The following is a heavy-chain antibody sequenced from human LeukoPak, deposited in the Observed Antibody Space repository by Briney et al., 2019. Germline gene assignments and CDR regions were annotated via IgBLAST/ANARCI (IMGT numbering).Heavy chain of an antibody. V-gene: IGHV3-49*04. CDR3: TSGLYYDSWSDLFDY. CDR2: IRRKANAGTT. J-gene: IGHJ4*02. Sequence: PGGSLRLSCTAFGFTFGDYAMSWVRQAPGKGPEWVGFIRRKANAGTTEYAASVKGRFTISRDDSNSIAYLQMNSLKTEDTAVYYCTSGLYYDSWSDLFDYWGQGTLVTVSS. CDR1: GFTFGDYA. D-gene: IGHD3-3*01.